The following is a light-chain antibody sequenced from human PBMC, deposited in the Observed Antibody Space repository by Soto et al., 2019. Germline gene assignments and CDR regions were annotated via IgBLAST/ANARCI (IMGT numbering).Light chain of an antibody. CDR1: QSINHKY. CDR2: SVS. Sequence: EIVLTQSPGTLSFSPWERATLSCRASQSINHKYLAWFQQEPGQTPRLLIHSVSIRATGIPDSFRGSGSGTDFTLTNSRLEPEDLAVYYCQLYSGTPWTFGRGTKVEI. J-gene: IGKJ1*01. V-gene: IGKV3-20*01. CDR3: QLYSGTPWT.